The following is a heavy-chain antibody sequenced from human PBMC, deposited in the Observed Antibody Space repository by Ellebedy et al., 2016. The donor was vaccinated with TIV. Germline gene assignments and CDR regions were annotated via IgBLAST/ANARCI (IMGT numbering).Heavy chain of an antibody. D-gene: IGHD3-16*01. J-gene: IGHJ4*02. CDR2: IGASGGDT. Sequence: GESLKISXAASGFTFSTYTMSWVRQAPGKGLEWVSAIGASGGDTYYADSVKGRFTISRDNSKNTLYLQINTLRAEDSAVYYGAKDLRGGGLDYWGQGALVTVSS. CDR3: AKDLRGGGLDY. CDR1: GFTFSTYT. V-gene: IGHV3-23*01.